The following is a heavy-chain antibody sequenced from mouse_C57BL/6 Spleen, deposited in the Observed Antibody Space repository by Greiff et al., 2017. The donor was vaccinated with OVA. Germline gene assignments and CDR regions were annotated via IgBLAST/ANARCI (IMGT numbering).Heavy chain of an antibody. CDR3: ARAQVYAMDY. CDR1: GYTFTSYW. J-gene: IGHJ4*01. V-gene: IGHV1-69*01. CDR2: IDPSDSYT. Sequence: QVQLQQPGAELVMPGASVKLSCKASGYTFTSYWMHWVKQRPGQGLEWIGEIDPSDSYTNYNQKFKGKSTLTVDKSSSTAYMQLSSLTSEDSAVYYCARAQVYAMDYWGQGTSVTVSS.